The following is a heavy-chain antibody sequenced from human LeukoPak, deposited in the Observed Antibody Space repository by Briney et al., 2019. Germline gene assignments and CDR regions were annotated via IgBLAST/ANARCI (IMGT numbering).Heavy chain of an antibody. Sequence: KTSETLSLTCAVYGGSFSGYYWSWIRQPPGKGLEWIGEINHSGRTNYNPSLNSRVTISVDTSKNQFSLKLSSVTAADTAVYYCARDMSIAARDAFDIWGQGALVTVSS. CDR1: GGSFSGYY. CDR3: ARDMSIAARDAFDI. CDR2: INHSGRT. J-gene: IGHJ3*02. V-gene: IGHV4-34*01. D-gene: IGHD6-6*01.